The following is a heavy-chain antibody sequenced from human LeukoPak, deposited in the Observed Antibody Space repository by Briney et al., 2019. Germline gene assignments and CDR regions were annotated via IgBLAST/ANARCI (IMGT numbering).Heavy chain of an antibody. CDR2: INPNSGGT. Sequence: ASVKVSCKASGYTFTGYYMHWVRQAPGQGLEWMGWINPNSGGTNYAQKFQGRVTMTRDTSISTAYMELSRLRSDDTAVYYCARDARLRFPIGSSWLGDWFDPWGQGTLVTVSS. CDR3: ARDARLRFPIGSSWLGDWFDP. CDR1: GYTFTGYY. D-gene: IGHD6-13*01. J-gene: IGHJ5*02. V-gene: IGHV1-2*02.